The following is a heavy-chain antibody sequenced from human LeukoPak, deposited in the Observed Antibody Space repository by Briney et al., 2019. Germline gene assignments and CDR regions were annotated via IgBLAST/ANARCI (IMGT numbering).Heavy chain of an antibody. CDR3: AKDWDMAPGY. CDR1: GFTFSSYV. Sequence: GGSLRLSCAASGFTFSSYVMSWVRQAPGKGLEWGSRICGSDGSTYYADSVKGRFTISRDNYKNTLYLQMNSLRAEDTAVYYCAKDWDMAPGYWGQGTLVTVSS. CDR2: ICGSDGST. V-gene: IGHV3-23*01. D-gene: IGHD2-15*01. J-gene: IGHJ4*02.